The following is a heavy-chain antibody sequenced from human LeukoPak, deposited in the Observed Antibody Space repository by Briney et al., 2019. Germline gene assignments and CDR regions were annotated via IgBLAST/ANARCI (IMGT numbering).Heavy chain of an antibody. Sequence: PGRSLRLSCAASGFTFSSYAMHWVRQAPGKGLEWVAVISYDGSNKYYADSVKGRFTISRDNSKNTLYLQMNSLRAEDTAVYYCATQYYDSSGFSLDYWGQGTLVTVSS. J-gene: IGHJ4*02. CDR2: ISYDGSNK. CDR3: ATQYYDSSGFSLDY. CDR1: GFTFSSYA. D-gene: IGHD3-22*01. V-gene: IGHV3-30*04.